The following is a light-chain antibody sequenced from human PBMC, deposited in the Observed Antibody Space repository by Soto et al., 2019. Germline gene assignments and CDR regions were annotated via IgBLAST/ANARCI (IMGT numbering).Light chain of an antibody. CDR1: QSVGRN. CDR3: QQYHKWPYT. V-gene: IGKV3-15*01. J-gene: IGKJ2*01. Sequence: EIVMTQSPVALSVSPGESAALSCRASQSVGRNFAWYQQRPGQAPRVLIYGTSTRATGVPARFSGSGSGSVFTLTICSLQSEDFAVYYRQQYHKWPYTFGQGTRLEIK. CDR2: GTS.